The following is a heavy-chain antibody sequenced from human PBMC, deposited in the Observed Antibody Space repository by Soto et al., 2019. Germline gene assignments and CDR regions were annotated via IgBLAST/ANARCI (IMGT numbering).Heavy chain of an antibody. CDR2: MNPNSGNT. D-gene: IGHD3-10*01. CDR1: GYTFTSYD. CDR3: ARVAEWGYYGSGFPFDY. J-gene: IGHJ4*02. Sequence: QVQLVQSGAEVKKPGASVKVSCKASGYTFTSYDINWVRQATGQGLEGMGWMNPNSGNTGYAQKFQGRVTMTRNTSISTACMELSSLRSEDTAVYYCARVAEWGYYGSGFPFDYWGQGTLVTVSS. V-gene: IGHV1-8*01.